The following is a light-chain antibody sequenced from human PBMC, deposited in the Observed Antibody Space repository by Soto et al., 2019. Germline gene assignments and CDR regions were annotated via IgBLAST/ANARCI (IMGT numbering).Light chain of an antibody. CDR3: QQYNAYAWT. Sequence: DIQMTQSPSTLSASVGDRVTITCRASQSIRSWLAWYQQKPGKAPKLLIYKASSLESGVPSRFSGSGSGTEFTLTISSLQPDDFATYYCQQYNAYAWTFGLGTKVEIK. CDR1: QSIRSW. J-gene: IGKJ1*01. CDR2: KAS. V-gene: IGKV1-5*03.